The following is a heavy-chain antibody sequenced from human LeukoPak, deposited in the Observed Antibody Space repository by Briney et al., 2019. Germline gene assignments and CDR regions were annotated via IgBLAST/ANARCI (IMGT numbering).Heavy chain of an antibody. Sequence: GGSLRLSCAVSGFTFSGYSMKWVRQAPGKGLEWVSFISSSSATIYHADSVKGRFTASRDNAKNSLYLQMDSLRAEDTAVYYCATDREDYDSSGYYLSDAFDIWGQGTMVTVSS. J-gene: IGHJ3*02. D-gene: IGHD3-22*01. V-gene: IGHV3-48*01. CDR1: GFTFSGYS. CDR2: ISSSSATI. CDR3: ATDREDYDSSGYYLSDAFDI.